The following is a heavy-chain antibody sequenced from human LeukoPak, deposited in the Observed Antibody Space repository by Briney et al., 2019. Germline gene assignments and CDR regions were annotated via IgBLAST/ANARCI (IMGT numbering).Heavy chain of an antibody. V-gene: IGHV4-4*07. CDR3: ARDRAPTTVTTSGWFDP. Sequence: SETLSLTCTVSDDSISNYYWSWIRQSAGKRLEWIGHINTSGSTNYNPSLKRRVAMSVDTSKNQFSLKVRSVTAADTAVYYCARDRAPTTVTTSGWFDPWGQGTLVTVSS. J-gene: IGHJ5*02. CDR2: INTSGST. D-gene: IGHD4-17*01. CDR1: DDSISNYY.